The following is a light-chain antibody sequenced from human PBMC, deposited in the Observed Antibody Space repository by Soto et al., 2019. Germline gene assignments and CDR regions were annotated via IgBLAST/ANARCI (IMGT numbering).Light chain of an antibody. CDR2: GAS. V-gene: IGKV3-15*01. CDR1: QSLASD. J-gene: IGKJ2*01. CDR3: QRYHNWPPQYT. Sequence: EIVMTQSPASLSVSPGDGATLSCWASQSLASDVAWYQQRPGQGPRLLIHGASTRAAGVPARFSGSGSGTDFTLTISSLQSEDFAVYYCQRYHNWPPQYTFGQGTKLQIK.